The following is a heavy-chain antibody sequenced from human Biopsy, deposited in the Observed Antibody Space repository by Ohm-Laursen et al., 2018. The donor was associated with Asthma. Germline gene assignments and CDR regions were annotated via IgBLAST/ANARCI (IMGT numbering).Heavy chain of an antibody. J-gene: IGHJ4*02. CDR2: INGDGSQK. V-gene: IGHV3-7*03. D-gene: IGHD3-22*01. Sequence: SLRLSCAASGFTFGNFWMSWGRQTPGKGLEWVATINGDGSQKSYVDSVKGRFTISRDNAKNSLYLQMNSLRAEDTALYYCAKDSSGYYLNYFDYWGQGTLVTVSS. CDR1: GFTFGNFW. CDR3: AKDSSGYYLNYFDY.